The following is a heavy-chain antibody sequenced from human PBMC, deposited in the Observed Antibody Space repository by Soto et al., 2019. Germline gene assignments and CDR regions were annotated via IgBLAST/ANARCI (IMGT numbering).Heavy chain of an antibody. J-gene: IGHJ4*02. D-gene: IGHD3-3*01. CDR1: GGSFSGYY. CDR3: ARGHRFLEWFTSLERHNYFDY. CDR2: INHSGST. V-gene: IGHV4-34*01. Sequence: PSETLSLTCAVYGGSFSGYYWSWIRQPPGKGLEWIGEINHSGSTNYNPSLKSRVTISVDTSKNQFSLKLSSVTAADTAVYYCARGHRFLEWFTSLERHNYFDYWGQGTLVTVSS.